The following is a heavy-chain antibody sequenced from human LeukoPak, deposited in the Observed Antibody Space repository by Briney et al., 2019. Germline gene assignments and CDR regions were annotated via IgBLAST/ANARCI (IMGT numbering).Heavy chain of an antibody. J-gene: IGHJ3*02. CDR1: GYTFTVYY. D-gene: IGHD4-17*01. CDR2: INPNSGGT. V-gene: IGHV1-2*02. CDR3: ARGVDYGDYGPRDAFDI. Sequence: GASVKVSCMDSGYTFTVYYMHWVRQTPGQGLEWRVWINPNSGGTSYAQKFQGRVTMTRDTSISTAYMELSRLRSDDTAVYYCARGVDYGDYGPRDAFDIWGQGTMVTVSS.